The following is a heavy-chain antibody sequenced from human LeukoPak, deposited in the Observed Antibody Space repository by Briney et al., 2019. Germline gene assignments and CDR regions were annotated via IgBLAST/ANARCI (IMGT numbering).Heavy chain of an antibody. D-gene: IGHD1-26*01. CDR1: GYTFTGYY. CDR3: ATPATTTTPSWEVGYFDY. V-gene: IGHV1-2*02. Sequence: ASVKVSCKASGYTFTGYYMHWVRQAPGQGLEWMGWINPNSGGTNYAQKFQGRVTMTRDTSISTAYMELSRLRSDDTAVYYCATPATTTTPSWEVGYFDYWGQGTLVTVSS. CDR2: INPNSGGT. J-gene: IGHJ4*02.